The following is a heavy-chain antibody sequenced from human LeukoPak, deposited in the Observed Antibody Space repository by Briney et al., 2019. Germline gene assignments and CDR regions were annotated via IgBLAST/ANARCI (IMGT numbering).Heavy chain of an antibody. V-gene: IGHV7-4-1*02. D-gene: IGHD2-8*02. Sequence: ASVKVSCKASGYTLTNYAMNWVRQAPGQGLEWMGWINTKTGNPTYAQGFTGRFVFSLDTSVSTAYLQISSLKAEDTAVYYCASKIAWWAFDIWGQGTMVIVSS. J-gene: IGHJ3*02. CDR3: ASKIAWWAFDI. CDR1: GYTLTNYA. CDR2: INTKTGNP.